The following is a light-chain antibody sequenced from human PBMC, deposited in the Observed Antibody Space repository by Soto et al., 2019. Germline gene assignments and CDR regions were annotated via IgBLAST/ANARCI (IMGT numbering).Light chain of an antibody. V-gene: IGKV1-8*01. CDR3: QQYYSYPPGT. CDR1: QGISSY. J-gene: IGKJ1*01. Sequence: ALRMTQSPSSFSASTGDRVSITCRASQGISSYLAWYQQKPGKAPKLMIYAASTLQSGVPSTFSGSGSGTDFTLTISCLQSEDFATYYCQQYYSYPPGTFGQGTKVDIK. CDR2: AAS.